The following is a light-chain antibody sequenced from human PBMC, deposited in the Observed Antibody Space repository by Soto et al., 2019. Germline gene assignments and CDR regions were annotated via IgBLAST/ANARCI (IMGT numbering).Light chain of an antibody. CDR1: ISNIGSNY. CDR3: GTWDSSLSAML. Sequence: QSVLTQPPSVSAAPGQTVTISCSGSISNIGSNYVSWYQQLPGTAPKLLIYDNDKRPSGIPDRFSGSKSDTSATLGITGLQTGDEADYHCGTWDSSLSAMLFGGGTKLTVL. CDR2: DND. V-gene: IGLV1-51*01. J-gene: IGLJ2*01.